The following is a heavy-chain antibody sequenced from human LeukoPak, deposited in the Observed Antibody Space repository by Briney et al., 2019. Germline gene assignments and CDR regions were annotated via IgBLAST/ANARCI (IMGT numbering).Heavy chain of an antibody. J-gene: IGHJ4*02. D-gene: IGHD6-19*01. V-gene: IGHV4-61*02. CDR3: ARDSSGWYRGVDY. Sequence: PSQTLSLTCTVSGGSISSGSYYWSWIRQPAGKGLEWIGRIYTSGSTNYNPSLKSRVTISVDTSKNQFSLKLSSVTAADTAVYYCARDSSGWYRGVDYWGQGTLVTVSS. CDR2: IYTSGST. CDR1: GGSISSGSYY.